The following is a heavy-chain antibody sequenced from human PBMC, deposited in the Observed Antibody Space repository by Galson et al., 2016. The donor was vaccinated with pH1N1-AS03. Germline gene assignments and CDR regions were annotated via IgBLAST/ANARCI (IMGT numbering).Heavy chain of an antibody. J-gene: IGHJ4*02. CDR2: NRYYGSSE. CDR1: GFTLRTYD. D-gene: IGHD3-3*01. Sequence: SLRLSCAASGFTLRTYDMHWVRQAPGKGLEWVGINRYYGSSEYYGDSMKGRISISRDNSQNTISLQMSSLRVEDTAVYYCVRGSGYYFDSWGQGTLVIVSS. CDR3: VRGSGYYFDS. V-gene: IGHV3-33*01.